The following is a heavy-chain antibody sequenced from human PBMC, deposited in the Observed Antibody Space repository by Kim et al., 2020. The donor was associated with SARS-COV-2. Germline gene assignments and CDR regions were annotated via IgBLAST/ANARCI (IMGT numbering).Heavy chain of an antibody. Sequence: GGSLRLSCVASGFTFSNHGMHWVRQAPGKGLEWVAVIWYDGSKKYYTDPVKGRFAISRDNSKNMLYLQMNSLRAEDTAVYYCARMSTRGYYYGMDVWGQGTTVTVSS. V-gene: IGHV3-33*01. CDR2: IWYDGSKK. CDR3: ARMSTRGYYYGMDV. D-gene: IGHD2-2*01. J-gene: IGHJ6*02. CDR1: GFTFSNHG.